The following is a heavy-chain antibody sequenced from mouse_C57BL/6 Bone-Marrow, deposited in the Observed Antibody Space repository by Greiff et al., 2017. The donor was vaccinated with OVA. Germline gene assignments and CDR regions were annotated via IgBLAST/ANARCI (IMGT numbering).Heavy chain of an antibody. D-gene: IGHD2-1*01. J-gene: IGHJ3*01. CDR1: GFNIKDYY. CDR3: TTYGNPAWFAY. V-gene: IGHV14-1*01. Sequence: EVQLQQSGAELVRPGASVKLSCTASGFNIKDYYMHWVKQRPEQGLEWIGRIDPEDGDTEYAPKFQGKATMTADTSSNTAYLQLSSLTSEDTAVYYCTTYGNPAWFAYWGQGTLVTVSA. CDR2: IDPEDGDT.